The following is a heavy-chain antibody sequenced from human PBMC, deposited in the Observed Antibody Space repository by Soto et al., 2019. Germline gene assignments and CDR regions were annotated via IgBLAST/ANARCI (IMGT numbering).Heavy chain of an antibody. Sequence: SETLSLTCTVSGGSISSTGYYWGWIRQPPGKGLEWIGSIYYSGSTYYNPSLKSRVTISVDTSKNQFSLKLSSVTAADTAVYYCVRSPEVRGVISDYYYYIDGWGKGTTVTISS. V-gene: IGHV4-39*01. J-gene: IGHJ6*03. CDR2: IYYSGST. CDR1: GGSISSTGYY. D-gene: IGHD3-10*01. CDR3: VRSPEVRGVISDYYYYIDG.